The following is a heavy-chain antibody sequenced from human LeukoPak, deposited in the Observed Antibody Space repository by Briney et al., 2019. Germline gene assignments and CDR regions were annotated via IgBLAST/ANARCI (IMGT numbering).Heavy chain of an antibody. Sequence: YPSETLSLTCTVPGGSISGGSYYWSWIRQPAGKGLEWIGRIYTSGSTNYSPSLKSRVTISVDTSKNQFSLKLSSVTAADTAVYYCARGYDSSSPADAFDIWGQGTMVTVSS. J-gene: IGHJ3*02. D-gene: IGHD3-3*01. CDR1: GGSISGGSYY. V-gene: IGHV4-61*02. CDR2: IYTSGST. CDR3: ARGYDSSSPADAFDI.